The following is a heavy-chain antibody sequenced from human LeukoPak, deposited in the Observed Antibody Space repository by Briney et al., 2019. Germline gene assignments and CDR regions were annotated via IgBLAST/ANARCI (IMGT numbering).Heavy chain of an antibody. D-gene: IGHD3-3*01. CDR3: ARGLLEWLFIGPTGSQRPHNWFDP. V-gene: IGHV1-2*02. CDR2: SNPNSGGT. Sequence: SVTVSCKACGYIFTGYYIHWVRQAAGRGLEGMGWSNPNSGGTNYAQKFQGRVTMTRDTSISTAYMELSRLRSDDTAVYYCARGLLEWLFIGPTGSQRPHNWFDPWGQGTPVTVSS. J-gene: IGHJ5*02. CDR1: GYIFTGYY.